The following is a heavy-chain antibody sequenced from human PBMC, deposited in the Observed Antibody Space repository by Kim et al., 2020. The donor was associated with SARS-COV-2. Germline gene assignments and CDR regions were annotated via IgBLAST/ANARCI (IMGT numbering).Heavy chain of an antibody. V-gene: IGHV1-18*01. J-gene: IGHJ6*02. CDR3: ARVKASGSSSWSNYYYYYGMDV. D-gene: IGHD6-13*01. Sequence: ASVKVSCKASGYTFTSYGISWVRQAPGQGLEWMGWISAYNGNTNYAQKLQGRVTMTTDTSTSTAYMELRSLRSDDTAVYYCARVKASGSSSWSNYYYYYGMDVWGQGTTVTVSS. CDR2: ISAYNGNT. CDR1: GYTFTSYG.